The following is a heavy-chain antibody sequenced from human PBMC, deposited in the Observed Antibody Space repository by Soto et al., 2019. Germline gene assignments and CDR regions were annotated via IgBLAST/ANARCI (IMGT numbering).Heavy chain of an antibody. V-gene: IGHV1-69*12. CDR3: PRVEPQRYCCGMDV. D-gene: IGHD2-15*01. CDR2: IIPIFGTA. Sequence: QVQLVQSGAEVKKPGSSVKVSCKASGGTFSSYAISWVRQAPGQGLEWMGGIIPIFGTADYAQKFQGRVTITADESTSTAYMELSSLRSADTAGYYCPRVEPQRYCCGMDVWGQGTTVTVSS. J-gene: IGHJ6*02. CDR1: GGTFSSYA.